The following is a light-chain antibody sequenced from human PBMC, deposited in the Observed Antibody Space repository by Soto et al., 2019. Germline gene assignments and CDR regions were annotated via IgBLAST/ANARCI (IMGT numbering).Light chain of an antibody. V-gene: IGLV2-8*01. CDR2: EVN. CDR3: SSFTGASTI. Sequence: QSALTQPPSASGSPGQSVTISCTGTSSDIGGYDYVSWYQQHPGKAPKLIIYEVNKRPSGVPDRFSGSKSGNTASLTVSGLRAEDEADYYCSSFTGASTIFGTGTKLTVL. CDR1: SSDIGGYDY. J-gene: IGLJ1*01.